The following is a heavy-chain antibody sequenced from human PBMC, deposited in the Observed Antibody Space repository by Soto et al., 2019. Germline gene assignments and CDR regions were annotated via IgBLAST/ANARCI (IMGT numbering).Heavy chain of an antibody. V-gene: IGHV1-69*13. Sequence: SVKVSCKASGGTFSSYAISWVRQAPGQGLEWMGGIIPIFGTANYAQKFQGRVTITADESTSTAYMELSSLRSEDTAVYYCASSRVGATFYYGMDVWGQGTTVTVSS. D-gene: IGHD1-26*01. CDR1: GGTFSSYA. CDR3: ASSRVGATFYYGMDV. CDR2: IIPIFGTA. J-gene: IGHJ6*02.